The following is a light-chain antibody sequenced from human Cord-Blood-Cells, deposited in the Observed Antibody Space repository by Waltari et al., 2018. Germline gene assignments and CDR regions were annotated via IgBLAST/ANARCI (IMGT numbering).Light chain of an antibody. CDR2: WAL. CDR1: QSVLYSSNNKNY. CDR3: QPYYRTPWT. Sequence: DIVMTQSPDSLPLSLGERATINCKSSQSVLYSSNNKNYLAWYQLKPGQPPKLLIYWALTLEAGVPGRLSGSGSGTDFSLTLNSLQAEDVAVYYCQPYYRTPWTFGQGTKVEIK. V-gene: IGKV4-1*01. J-gene: IGKJ1*01.